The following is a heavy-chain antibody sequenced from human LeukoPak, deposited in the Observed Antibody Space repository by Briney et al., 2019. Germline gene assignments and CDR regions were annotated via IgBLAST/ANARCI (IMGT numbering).Heavy chain of an antibody. D-gene: IGHD3-3*01. CDR2: MNPNSGNT. CDR3: ARGDYDFWSGILSARWFDP. Sequence: ASVTVSFTASGYTFTSYDINWVRQAPGQGLEWMGWMNPNSGNTGYAQKFQGRVTMTRNTSISTAYMELSSLRSEDTAVYYCARGDYDFWSGILSARWFDPWGQGTLVTVSS. CDR1: GYTFTSYD. V-gene: IGHV1-8*01. J-gene: IGHJ5*02.